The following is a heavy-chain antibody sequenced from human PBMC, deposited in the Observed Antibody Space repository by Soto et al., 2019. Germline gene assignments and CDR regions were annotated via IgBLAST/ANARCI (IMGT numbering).Heavy chain of an antibody. D-gene: IGHD2-21*02. CDR3: AKDLGNIVVVTAIHGFDY. J-gene: IGHJ4*02. V-gene: IGHV3-23*01. CDR2: ISGSGGST. Sequence: LRLSCAASGFTFSSYAMSWVRQAPGKGLEWVSAISGSGGSTYYADSVKGRFTISRDNSKNTLYLQMNSLRAEDTAVYYCAKDLGNIVVVTAIHGFDYWGQGTLVTVSS. CDR1: GFTFSSYA.